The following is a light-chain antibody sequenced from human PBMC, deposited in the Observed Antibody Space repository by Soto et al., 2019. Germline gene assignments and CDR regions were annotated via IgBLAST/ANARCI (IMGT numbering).Light chain of an antibody. J-gene: IGKJ4*01. CDR1: QSVSSY. Sequence: ESVLTQSPATLSLSPGERATLSCRASQSVSSYLAWYQQKPGQAPRLLIYDASNRSTGIPARISGSGSGTDFTLTISSLEPEDFAVYYCQQRSNGLTVGGGTKVEIK. CDR2: DAS. V-gene: IGKV3-11*01. CDR3: QQRSNGLT.